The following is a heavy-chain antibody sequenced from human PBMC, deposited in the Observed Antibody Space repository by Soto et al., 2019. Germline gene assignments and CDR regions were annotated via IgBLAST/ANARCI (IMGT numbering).Heavy chain of an antibody. Sequence: GVSLRFSCAASGFTFSDHGMNLFRQAPGKGLEWVAFISHDGTNGYYADSLRGRVTIPRDNAKNSVYLQVNSLRAEDTATYYCARDSSALWEPDQYFQHWGQGTLVTVSS. D-gene: IGHD1-26*01. CDR3: ARDSSALWEPDQYFQH. J-gene: IGHJ1*01. CDR2: ISHDGTNG. CDR1: GFTFSDHG. V-gene: IGHV3-21*01.